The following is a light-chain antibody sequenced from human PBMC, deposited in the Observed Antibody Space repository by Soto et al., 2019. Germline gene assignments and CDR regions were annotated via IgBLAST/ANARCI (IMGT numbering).Light chain of an antibody. CDR2: GAS. V-gene: IGKV3-20*01. Sequence: ELVLTQSPGTLDLSPGERATLSYRASQSVSRTYLAWYQQKPGQAPRLLIYGASNRATGIPDRLSGSGSGTDFTLTISRLEPEDFAVYYCQQYGSSGTFGQGTKVDIK. CDR1: QSVSRTY. J-gene: IGKJ1*01. CDR3: QQYGSSGT.